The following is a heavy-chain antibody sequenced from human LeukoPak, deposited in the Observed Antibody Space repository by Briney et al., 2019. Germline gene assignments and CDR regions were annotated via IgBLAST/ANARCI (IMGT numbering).Heavy chain of an antibody. V-gene: IGHV3-7*01. CDR1: GFTFSNYW. Sequence: PGGSLRLSCAASGFTFSNYWMSWVRQAPGKGLEWMANIKQDGSEKYYVDSVKGRFTISRDNAKNSLYPQMNSLRAEDTAVYYCARDSTHYCGGDCYIDYWGQGTLVTVSS. D-gene: IGHD2-21*02. CDR2: IKQDGSEK. J-gene: IGHJ4*02. CDR3: ARDSTHYCGGDCYIDY.